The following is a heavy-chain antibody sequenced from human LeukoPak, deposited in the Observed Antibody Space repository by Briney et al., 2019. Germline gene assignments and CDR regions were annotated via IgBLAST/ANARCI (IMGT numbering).Heavy chain of an antibody. J-gene: IGHJ4*02. CDR2: ISSSRSTI. CDR1: GSTFSYYY. CDR3: ARALGVVVITTPDY. Sequence: GAPRLSCAASGSTFSYYYMSWIRQAPGKGLEWVSYISSSRSTIYYADSVKGRFTISRDNAKNSLYLQMNSLRAEDTAVYYCARALGVVVITTPDYWGQGTLVTVSS. D-gene: IGHD3-22*01. V-gene: IGHV3-11*01.